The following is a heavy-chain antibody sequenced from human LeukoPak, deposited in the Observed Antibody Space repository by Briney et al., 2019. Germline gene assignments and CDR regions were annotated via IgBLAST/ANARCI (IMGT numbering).Heavy chain of an antibody. D-gene: IGHD4-17*01. CDR3: ARDGDSPVDY. CDR1: GFTFSSYG. V-gene: IGHV3-30*02. CDR2: IRYDGSNK. Sequence: GGSLRLSCAASGFTFSSYGMHWVRQAPGKGLEWVAFIRYDGSNKYYADSVKGRFTISRDNSKNTLYLQMNSLRAEDTAVYYCARDGDSPVDYWGQGTLVTVSS. J-gene: IGHJ4*02.